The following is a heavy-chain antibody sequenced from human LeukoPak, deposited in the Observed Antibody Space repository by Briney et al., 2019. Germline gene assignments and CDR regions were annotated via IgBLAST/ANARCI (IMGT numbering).Heavy chain of an antibody. CDR2: ISYDGSNK. CDR1: GFTFSSYA. V-gene: IGHV3-30*04. D-gene: IGHD3-10*02. J-gene: IGHJ6*04. Sequence: GGSLRLSCAASGFTFSSYAMHWVRQAPGKGLEWVAVISYDGSNKYYADSVTGRFTISRDNAKNSLYLQMNSLSAEATAVYYCAELGISMIGGVWGKGTTVTISS. CDR3: AELGISMIGGV.